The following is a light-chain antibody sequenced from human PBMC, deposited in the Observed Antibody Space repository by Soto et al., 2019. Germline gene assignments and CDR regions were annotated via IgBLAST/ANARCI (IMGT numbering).Light chain of an antibody. Sequence: EIVLTQSPATLSSSPGERATLSCRASQTVSNKLAWYQHKPGQAPRLLIYGASSRATGIPDRFSGSGSGTDFTLTISRLEPEDFAVYYCQQYGSSPPTFGQGTKVDIK. V-gene: IGKV3-20*01. J-gene: IGKJ1*01. CDR3: QQYGSSPPT. CDR2: GAS. CDR1: QTVSNK.